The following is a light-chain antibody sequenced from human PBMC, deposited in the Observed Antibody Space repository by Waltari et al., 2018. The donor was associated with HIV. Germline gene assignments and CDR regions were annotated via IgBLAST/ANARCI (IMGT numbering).Light chain of an antibody. CDR3: QQYHNWPIT. Sequence: ILMTQSPVTLSVSPGERATLSCWASQSIRTNLAWYEQKPGQTPRLLIYGASTRATGTPARFSGSGSGTEFTLTISSLQSEDLAFYYCQQYHNWPITFGGGTKVEIK. CDR2: GAS. CDR1: QSIRTN. J-gene: IGKJ4*01. V-gene: IGKV3D-15*01.